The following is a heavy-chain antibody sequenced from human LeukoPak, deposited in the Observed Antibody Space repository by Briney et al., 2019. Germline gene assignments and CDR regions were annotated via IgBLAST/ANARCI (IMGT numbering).Heavy chain of an antibody. V-gene: IGHV3-21*01. CDR3: AREGSRIKDMDV. Sequence: PGGSLRLSCAASGFTFSTYNMDWVRQAPGKGLEGVSAIGGSGTDRYHADSVKGRFAISRDNAKDSLYLLMNSLRAEDTAVYYCAREGSRIKDMDVWGQGTTVTVYS. J-gene: IGHJ6*02. D-gene: IGHD2-15*01. CDR1: GFTFSTYN. CDR2: IGGSGTDR.